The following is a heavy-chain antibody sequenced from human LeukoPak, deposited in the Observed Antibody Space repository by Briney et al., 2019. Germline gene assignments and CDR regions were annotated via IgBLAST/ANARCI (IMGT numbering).Heavy chain of an antibody. D-gene: IGHD1-20*01. CDR2: INLNGGST. Sequence: PGGSLRLSCAASGFILDDYGMSWVRHAPGKGLEWVSSINLNGGSTSYADSVKGRFTISRDNAKNSLYLQMNSLRAEDTAVYYCARDLLGYNYHYMDVWGKGTTVTVSS. CDR3: ARDLLGYNYHYMDV. V-gene: IGHV3-20*04. CDR1: GFILDDYG. J-gene: IGHJ6*03.